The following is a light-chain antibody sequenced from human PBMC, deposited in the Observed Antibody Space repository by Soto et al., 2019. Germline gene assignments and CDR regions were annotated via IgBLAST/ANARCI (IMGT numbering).Light chain of an antibody. CDR3: QQRSNWPLT. J-gene: IGKJ4*01. CDR2: DAS. V-gene: IGKV3-11*01. Sequence: EIVLTQCPATLSLSPGERATLSCRASQSVSSYLAWYQQKPGQAPRLLIYDASNRATGIPARFSGSGSGTDFTLTISSLEPEDFAVYYCQQRSNWPLTFGGGTKV. CDR1: QSVSSY.